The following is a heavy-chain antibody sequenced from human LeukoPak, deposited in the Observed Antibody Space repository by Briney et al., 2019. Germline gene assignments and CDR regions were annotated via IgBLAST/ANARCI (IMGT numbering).Heavy chain of an antibody. V-gene: IGHV4-34*01. J-gene: IGHJ4*02. CDR1: GGSFSGYY. CDR2: INHSGST. D-gene: IGHD3-16*01. CDR3: ARVGKALGGTFDY. Sequence: SETLSLTCAVYGGSFSGYYWSWLRQPPGKGLEWIGEINHSGSTNYNPSLKSRVTISVDTSKNQFSLKLSSVTAADTAVYYCARVGKALGGTFDYWGQGTLVTVSS.